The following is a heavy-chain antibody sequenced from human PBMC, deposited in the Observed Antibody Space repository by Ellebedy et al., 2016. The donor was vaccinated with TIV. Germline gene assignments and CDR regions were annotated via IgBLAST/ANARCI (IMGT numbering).Heavy chain of an antibody. J-gene: IGHJ4*02. D-gene: IGHD3-22*01. CDR3: ARQADYYDSKRYYFDY. CDR1: GGSISSSSYY. CDR2: IYYSGST. V-gene: IGHV4-39*01. Sequence: SETLSLXCTVSGGSISSSSYYWGWIRQPPGKGLEWIGSIYYSGSTYYNPSLKSRVTISVDTSKNQFSLKLSSVTAADTAVYYCARQADYYDSKRYYFDYWGQGTLVTVSS.